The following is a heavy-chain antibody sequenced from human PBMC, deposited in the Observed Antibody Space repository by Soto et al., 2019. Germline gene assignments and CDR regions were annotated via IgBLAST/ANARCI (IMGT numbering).Heavy chain of an antibody. CDR2: IWSDGNNK. CDR1: GFAFSTYD. CDR3: ARDYSRAGFDY. V-gene: IGHV3-33*01. D-gene: IGHD6-13*01. Sequence: QVQLVESGGGVVQPGTSLRLSCAASGFAFSTYDMHWVRQAPGKGLEWVAVIWSDGNNKLYADSVKGRITISRDNSMNTVYLQLNSLRAEDTAVYYCARDYSRAGFDYCGPGTLFTVSS. J-gene: IGHJ4*02.